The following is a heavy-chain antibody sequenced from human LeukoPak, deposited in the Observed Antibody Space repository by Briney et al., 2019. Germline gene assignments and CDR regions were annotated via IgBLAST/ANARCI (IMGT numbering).Heavy chain of an antibody. J-gene: IGHJ5*01. CDR3: GRGAGSFFNRFDP. CDR1: GHTFTSYG. Sequence: ASVKVSSKASGHTFTSYGISWVRQAPGHGVVWRGWISAYNGNTNYTQKLQGRVTMTADTSTSTAYMELRSLRYSDTAVYYCGRGAGSFFNRFDPWGQGTLVTVSS. V-gene: IGHV1-18*01. D-gene: IGHD6-13*01. CDR2: ISAYNGNT.